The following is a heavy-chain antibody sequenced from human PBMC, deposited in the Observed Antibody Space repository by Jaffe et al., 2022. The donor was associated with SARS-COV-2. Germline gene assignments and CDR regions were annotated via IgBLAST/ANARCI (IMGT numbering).Heavy chain of an antibody. V-gene: IGHV4-30-4*01. CDR1: GGSISSGDYY. CDR2: IYYSGST. D-gene: IGHD3-22*01. Sequence: QVQLQESGPGLVKPSQTLSLTCTVSGGSISSGDYYWSWIRQPPGKGLEWIGYIYYSGSTYYNPSLKSRVTISVDTSKNQFSLKLSSVTAADTAVYYCARDRYYYDSSGYYNTFFDYWGQGTLVTVSS. CDR3: ARDRYYYDSSGYYNTFFDY. J-gene: IGHJ4*02.